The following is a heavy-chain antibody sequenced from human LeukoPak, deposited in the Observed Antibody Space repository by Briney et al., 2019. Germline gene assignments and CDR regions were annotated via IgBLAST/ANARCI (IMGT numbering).Heavy chain of an antibody. D-gene: IGHD6-13*01. J-gene: IGHJ6*02. CDR2: ISYDGSNK. V-gene: IGHV3-30-3*01. CDR3: ARDVGQQLVPWVYYYYGMDV. CDR1: GFTFSSYA. Sequence: GGSLRLSCAASGFTFSSYAMPWVRQAPGKGLEWVAVISYDGSNKYYADSVKGRFTISRDNSKNTLYLQINSLRAEDTAVYYCARDVGQQLVPWVYYYYGMDVWGQGTTVTVSS.